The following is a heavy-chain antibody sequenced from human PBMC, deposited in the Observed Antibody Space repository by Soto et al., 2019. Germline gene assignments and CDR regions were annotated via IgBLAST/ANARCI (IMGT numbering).Heavy chain of an antibody. CDR1: GYIFTSYY. CDR2: LNPNGGAT. D-gene: IGHD2-21*01. V-gene: IGHV1-2*02. CDR3: ARFNVVRMVSAGLDF. Sequence: ASVKVSCKASGYIFTSYYIHWVRQAPGQGLEWLGWLNPNGGATNYAQKVQGRVTMTHDASISTVHMELSSLTPDDTAVYYCARFNVVRMVSAGLDFWGLGTLVTVSS. J-gene: IGHJ1*01.